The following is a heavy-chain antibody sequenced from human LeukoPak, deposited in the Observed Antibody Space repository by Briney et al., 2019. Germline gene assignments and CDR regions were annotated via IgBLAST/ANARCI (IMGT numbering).Heavy chain of an antibody. J-gene: IGHJ4*01. CDR2: VHVSGST. CDR3: ARDESSRDDSGGYHY. V-gene: IGHV4-4*07. Sequence: PSETLSLTCTVSGGSVNSYHWAWIRQPAGKGLEWVGRVHVSGSTNYNPSLRSRVAISLDTSKNQVSLLLNSVSAADTAIYYCARDESSRDDSGGYHYWGCGVLVTVSS. D-gene: IGHD3-22*01. CDR1: GGSVNSYH.